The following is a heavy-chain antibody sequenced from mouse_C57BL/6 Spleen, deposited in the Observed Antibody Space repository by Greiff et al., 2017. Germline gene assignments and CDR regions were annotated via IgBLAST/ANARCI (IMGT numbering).Heavy chain of an antibody. V-gene: IGHV1-26*01. CDR1: GYTFTDYY. CDR2: INPNNGGT. D-gene: IGHD1-1*01. J-gene: IGHJ2*01. Sequence: EVQLQQSGPELVKPGASVKISCKASGYTFTDYYMNWVKQSHGKSLEWIGDINPNNGGTSYNQKFKGKATVTVDKSSSTAYMELRSLTSEDSAVYYCAGGATGYWGQGTTLTVSS. CDR3: AGGATGY.